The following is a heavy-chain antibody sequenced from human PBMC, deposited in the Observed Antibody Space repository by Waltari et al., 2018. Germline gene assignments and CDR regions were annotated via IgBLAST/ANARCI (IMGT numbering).Heavy chain of an antibody. J-gene: IGHJ4*02. V-gene: IGHV1-18*01. CDR2: ISAYNGNT. Sequence: QVQLVQSGAEVKKPGPSVKVSCKASGYTFTSYGISWVRQAPGQGLEWMGWISAYNGNTNYAQNLEGRVTMTTDTSTSTGYMELRSLRSDDTAGYDGARSARRGGYEGWEVDYWGQGTLVTVSS. CDR1: GYTFTSYG. D-gene: IGHD5-12*01. CDR3: ARSARRGGYEGWEVDY.